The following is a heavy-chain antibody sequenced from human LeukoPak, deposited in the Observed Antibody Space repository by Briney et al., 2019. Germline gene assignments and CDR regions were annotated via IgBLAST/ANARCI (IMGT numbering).Heavy chain of an antibody. CDR3: ARGWSGSGSYFWDDAFDI. Sequence: ASVKVSCKASGYTFTGYYMHWVRQAPGQGLEWMGWINPNSGGTNYAQKFQGRVTMTRDTSISTAYMELSRLRSDDTAVYCCARGWSGSGSYFWDDAFDIWGQGTMVTVSS. J-gene: IGHJ3*02. V-gene: IGHV1-2*02. CDR1: GYTFTGYY. CDR2: INPNSGGT. D-gene: IGHD3-10*01.